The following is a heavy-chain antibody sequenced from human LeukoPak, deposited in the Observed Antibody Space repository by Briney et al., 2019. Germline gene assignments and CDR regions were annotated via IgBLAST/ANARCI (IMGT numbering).Heavy chain of an antibody. D-gene: IGHD4-11*01. CDR1: GGSFTIYS. Sequence: PSETLSLTCAVYGGSFTIYSWTWIRQPPGKSLEWVGEISPSGNTQYNPSLKSRVTISLDASKSLFYLKLNSVTAADTAVYYCARRVRSADYRLDYWGQGTLVTVSS. CDR2: ISPSGNT. J-gene: IGHJ4*02. V-gene: IGHV4-34*01. CDR3: ARRVRSADYRLDY.